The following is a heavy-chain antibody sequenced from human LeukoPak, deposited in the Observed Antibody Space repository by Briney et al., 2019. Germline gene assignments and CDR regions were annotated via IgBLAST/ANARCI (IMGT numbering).Heavy chain of an antibody. Sequence: GGSLRLSCAASGFTVGSNYMSWVRQAPGKGLEWVSVIYSGGSTYYADSVKGRFTISRDNSKNTLYLQMNSLRAEDTAVYYCAVTLTDDAFDIWGQGTMVTVSS. J-gene: IGHJ3*02. CDR1: GFTVGSNY. CDR3: AVTLTDDAFDI. V-gene: IGHV3-53*01. D-gene: IGHD3-9*01. CDR2: IYSGGST.